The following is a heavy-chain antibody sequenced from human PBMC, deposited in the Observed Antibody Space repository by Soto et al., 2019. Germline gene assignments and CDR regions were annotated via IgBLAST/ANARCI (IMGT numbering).Heavy chain of an antibody. Sequence: ESLKISCKGSGYSFTSYWISWVRQMPGKGLEWMGRFDPSDSYTNYSPSFQGHVTISADKSISTAYLQWSSLKASDTAMYYCARHRSGGSRRNYYYVMDVRGQGTTDTVSS. CDR3: ARHRSGGSRRNYYYVMDV. V-gene: IGHV5-10-1*01. J-gene: IGHJ6*02. D-gene: IGHD2-15*01. CDR1: GYSFTSYW. CDR2: FDPSDSYT.